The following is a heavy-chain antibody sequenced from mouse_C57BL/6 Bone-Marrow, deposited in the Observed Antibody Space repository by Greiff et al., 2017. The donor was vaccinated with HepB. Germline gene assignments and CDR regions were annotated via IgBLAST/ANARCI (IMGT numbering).Heavy chain of an antibody. CDR2: INTNNGGT. Sequence: EVQLQQSGPELVKPGDSVKISCKASGYTFTDYDMYWVKQIHGKSLEWIGDINTNNGGTNYNQKFKGKAILTVDKSSSTAYMELRSLTSEDAAVYYCSRAFITTVVPFAYRGQGTLVTVSA. J-gene: IGHJ3*01. CDR1: GYTFTDYD. CDR3: SRAFITTVVPFAY. D-gene: IGHD1-1*01. V-gene: IGHV1-26*01.